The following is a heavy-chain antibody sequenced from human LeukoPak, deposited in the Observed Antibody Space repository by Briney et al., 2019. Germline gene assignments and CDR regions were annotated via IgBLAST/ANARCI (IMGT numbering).Heavy chain of an antibody. Sequence: SVKVSFKGSGGTFSIYAISWVRQAPGQGLEWMGGIIPIFGRANYAQKFQGRVTITADESTRTAYMELSSLRSEDTAVYYCARGQDIVVVPAANRVNYYYGMDVWGKGTTVTVSS. V-gene: IGHV1-69*13. CDR2: IIPIFGRA. CDR3: ARGQDIVVVPAANRVNYYYGMDV. J-gene: IGHJ6*04. D-gene: IGHD2-2*01. CDR1: GGTFSIYA.